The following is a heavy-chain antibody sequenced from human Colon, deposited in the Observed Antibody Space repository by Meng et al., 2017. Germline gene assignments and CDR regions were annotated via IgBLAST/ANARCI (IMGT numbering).Heavy chain of an antibody. D-gene: IGHD2-21*01. CDR2: INHRKTI. J-gene: IGHJ4*02. V-gene: IGHV4-34*01. Sequence: QVHLPQWGAGQLQPSETLSLTCAVYGGSLTDYYWSWIRQTPGKGLEWIGEINHRKTINYNPSFKSRVTISVDTSKNQIFLKLTSVTAADTAKYYCARGGNIVMALAKPFDAWGQGTLVTVSS. CDR1: GGSLTDYY. CDR3: ARGGNIVMALAKPFDA.